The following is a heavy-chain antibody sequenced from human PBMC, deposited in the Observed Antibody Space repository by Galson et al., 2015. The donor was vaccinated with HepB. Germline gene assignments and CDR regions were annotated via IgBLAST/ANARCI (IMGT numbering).Heavy chain of an antibody. V-gene: IGHV3-33*01. Sequence: SLRLSCAASGFTFSSYGMHWVRQAPGKGLEWVAVIWYDGSNKYYADSVKGRFTISRDNSKNTLYLQMNSLRAEDTAVYYCARGFPYYDFWSGYPLDVWGKGTTVTVSS. CDR3: ARGFPYYDFWSGYPLDV. CDR2: IWYDGSNK. CDR1: GFTFSSYG. D-gene: IGHD3-3*01. J-gene: IGHJ6*04.